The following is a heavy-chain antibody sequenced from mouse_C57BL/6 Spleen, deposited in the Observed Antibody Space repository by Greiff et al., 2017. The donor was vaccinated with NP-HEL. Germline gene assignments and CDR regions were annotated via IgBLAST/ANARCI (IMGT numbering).Heavy chain of an antibody. CDR1: GYTFTSYT. V-gene: IGHV1-4*01. Sequence: LVESGAELARPGASVKMSCKASGYTFTSYTMHWVKQRPGQGLEWIGYINPSSGYPKYNQKFKDKATLPADKSSSTAYMQLSSLTSEYTEVYYCARWIYDYDDGYYFDNWGQGTTLTVSS. D-gene: IGHD2-4*01. CDR3: ARWIYDYDDGYYFDN. J-gene: IGHJ2*01. CDR2: INPSSGYP.